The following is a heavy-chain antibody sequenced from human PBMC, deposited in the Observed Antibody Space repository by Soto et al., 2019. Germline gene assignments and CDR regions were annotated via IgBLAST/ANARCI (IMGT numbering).Heavy chain of an antibody. CDR3: ARAYADYGDYVWLHGMDV. V-gene: IGHV4-59*01. J-gene: IGHJ6*02. Sequence: QVQLQESGPGLVKPSETLSLTCTVSGGSISSYYWSWIRQPPGNGLEWIGYIYYSGSTNYNPSLKSRVTISVDTSKNQFSLNLSSVTAADTAVYYCARAYADYGDYVWLHGMDVWGQGTTVTVSS. CDR2: IYYSGST. CDR1: GGSISSYY. D-gene: IGHD4-17*01.